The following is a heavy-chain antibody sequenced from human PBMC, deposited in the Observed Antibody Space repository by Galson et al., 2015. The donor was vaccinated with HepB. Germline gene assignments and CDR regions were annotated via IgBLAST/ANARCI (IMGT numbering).Heavy chain of an antibody. J-gene: IGHJ4*02. CDR2: ISYDGSK. Sequence: SLRLSCAASGFTFSSYDLYWVRQAPGKGLEWVAVISYDGSKTYADAVKGRFTICRDNSKSTLYLHMNSLRFEDTSMYYCARVRINNLDYWGQGILVTVSS. CDR3: ARVRINNLDY. D-gene: IGHD1/OR15-1a*01. CDR1: GFTFSSYD. V-gene: IGHV3-30-3*01.